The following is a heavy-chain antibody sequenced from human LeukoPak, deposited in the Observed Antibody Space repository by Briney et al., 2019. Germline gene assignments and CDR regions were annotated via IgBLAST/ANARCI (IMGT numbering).Heavy chain of an antibody. CDR1: GFTFSSYW. CDR2: ISSSSSYI. CDR3: ARVPVLRYFDWPGDAFDI. D-gene: IGHD3-9*01. Sequence: GGSLRLSCAVSGFTFSSYWMHWVRQAPGKGLVWVSSISSSSSYIYYADSVKGRFTISRDNAKNSLYLQMNSLRAEDTAVYYCARVPVLRYFDWPGDAFDIWGQGTMVTVSS. J-gene: IGHJ3*02. V-gene: IGHV3-21*01.